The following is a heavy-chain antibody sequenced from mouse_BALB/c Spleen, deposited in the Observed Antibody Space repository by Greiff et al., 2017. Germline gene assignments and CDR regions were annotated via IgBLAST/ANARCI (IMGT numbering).Heavy chain of an antibody. CDR1: GYAFTNYL. V-gene: IGHV1-54*01. CDR2: INPGSGGT. CDR3: ARSGYGNYVGGPGLNY. Sequence: QVQLQQSGAELVRPGTSVKVSCKASGYAFTNYLIEWVKQRPGQGLEWIGVINPGSGGTNYNEKFKGKATLTADKSSSTAYMQLSSLTSDDSAVYFCARSGYGNYVGGPGLNYWGQGTTLTVSS. D-gene: IGHD2-10*02. J-gene: IGHJ2*01.